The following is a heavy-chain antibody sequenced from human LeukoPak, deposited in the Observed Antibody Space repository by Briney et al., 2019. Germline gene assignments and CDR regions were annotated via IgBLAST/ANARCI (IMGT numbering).Heavy chain of an antibody. J-gene: IGHJ5*02. CDR1: GGSISSSSYY. Sequence: PSETLFLTCTVSGGSISSSSYYWGWIRQPPGKGLEWIGSIYYSGSTYYNPSLKSRVTISVDTSKNQFSLKLSSVAAADTAVYYCARQYSYYDFWSGYRPNWFDPWGQGTLVTVSS. CDR2: IYYSGST. CDR3: ARQYSYYDFWSGYRPNWFDP. V-gene: IGHV4-39*01. D-gene: IGHD3-3*01.